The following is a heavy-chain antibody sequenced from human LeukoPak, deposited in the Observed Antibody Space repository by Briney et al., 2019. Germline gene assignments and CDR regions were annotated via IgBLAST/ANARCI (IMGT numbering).Heavy chain of an antibody. D-gene: IGHD5-18*01. CDR1: GGSISSYY. V-gene: IGHV4-59*13. CDR2: IYYSGST. J-gene: IGHJ5*02. Sequence: SETLSLTCTVSGGSISSYYWSWIRHPPGKGLEWIGYIYYSGSTNYNPSLKSRVTISVDTSKNQFSLKLSSVTAAYTAVYYCVRIRGYGPSYPWGQGTLVTVSS. CDR3: VRIRGYGPSYP.